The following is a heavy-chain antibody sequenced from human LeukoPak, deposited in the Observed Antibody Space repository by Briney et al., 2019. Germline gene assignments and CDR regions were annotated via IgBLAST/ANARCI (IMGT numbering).Heavy chain of an antibody. CDR2: FYYTGST. Sequence: SETLSLTCTVSGGSISDSSRYYWGWVRQPPGKGLEWIGSFYYTGSTYYNPSLKSRVTISVDTSKSQFSLKLSSVTAADTAVYYCAREAEYYDSSGYRPHAFDIWGQGTLVTVSA. J-gene: IGHJ3*02. CDR3: AREAEYYDSSGYRPHAFDI. D-gene: IGHD3-22*01. CDR1: GGSISDSSRYY. V-gene: IGHV4-39*02.